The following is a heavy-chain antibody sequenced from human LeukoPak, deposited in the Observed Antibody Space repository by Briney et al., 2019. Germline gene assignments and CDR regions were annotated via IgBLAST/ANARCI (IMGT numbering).Heavy chain of an antibody. CDR3: ARKGPANYYYYYMDV. CDR2: MNPNSGNT. CDR1: GYTFTSYD. V-gene: IGHV1-8*01. Sequence: GASVKVSCKASGYTFTSYDLNWVRQATGQGLEWMGWMNPNSGNTGYAPKFQGRVTMTRNTSISTAYMELSSLRSEDTAVYYCARKGPANYYYYYMDVWDKGTSVTVSS. D-gene: IGHD2-2*01. J-gene: IGHJ6*03.